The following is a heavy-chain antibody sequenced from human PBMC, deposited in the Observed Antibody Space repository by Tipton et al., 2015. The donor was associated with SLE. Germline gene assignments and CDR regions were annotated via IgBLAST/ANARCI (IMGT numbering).Heavy chain of an antibody. CDR2: IRNKVNGYTT. CDR1: GFPFSALY. V-gene: IGHV3-72*01. J-gene: IGHJ4*02. CDR3: VRVRHGVNFDY. Sequence: SLRLSCAASGFPFSALYMDWVRQAPGKGLEWVGRIRNKVNGYTTDYAASVEGRFTISRDDLKNSLYLQMNNLKTEDTAIYYCVRVRHGVNFDYWGQGTLVTVSS. D-gene: IGHD3-10*01.